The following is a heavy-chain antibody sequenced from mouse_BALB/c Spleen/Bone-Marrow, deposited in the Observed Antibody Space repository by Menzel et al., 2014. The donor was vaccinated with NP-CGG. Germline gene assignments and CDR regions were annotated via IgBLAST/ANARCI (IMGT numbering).Heavy chain of an antibody. CDR2: INPSNGRT. J-gene: IGHJ4*01. V-gene: IGHV1S81*02. Sequence: VQLQQSGAELVKPGTSVKLSCKASGYTFTGYWMHWAKQRPGQGLEWIGEINPSNGRTNYNEKFKSMATLTVDKSSSTAYMQLSSLTSEDSAVFYCARLIYGSGYIVDFWGQGTSVTVSS. CDR1: GYTFTGYW. D-gene: IGHD1-1*01. CDR3: ARLIYGSGYIVDF.